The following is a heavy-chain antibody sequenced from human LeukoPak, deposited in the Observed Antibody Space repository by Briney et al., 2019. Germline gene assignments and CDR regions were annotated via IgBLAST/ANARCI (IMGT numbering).Heavy chain of an antibody. J-gene: IGHJ4*02. CDR3: AIGPGYGSGWYLY. V-gene: IGHV4-38-2*01. D-gene: IGHD6-19*01. CDR1: GYSFSSGYY. Sequence: SETLSLTCAVSGYSFSSGYYWGWIRQPPGKGPEWIGSIYHSGSTYYNPSLKSRVTISVDTSKNQFSLKLSSVTAADTAVYHCAIGPGYGSGWYLYWGQGTLVTVSS. CDR2: IYHSGST.